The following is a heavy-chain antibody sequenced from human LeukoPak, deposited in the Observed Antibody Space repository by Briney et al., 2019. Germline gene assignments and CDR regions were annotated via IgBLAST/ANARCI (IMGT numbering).Heavy chain of an antibody. D-gene: IGHD2/OR15-2a*01. CDR2: IYSGGST. CDR3: ARDRGYFYDQLDY. Sequence: GGSLRLSCAASGFTVSSNYMSWVRQAPGKGLEWVSVIYSGGSTYYADSVKGRFTISRDDARNSLYLQMNSLKDEDTAVYYCARDRGYFYDQLDYWGQGTLVTVSS. CDR1: GFTVSSNY. V-gene: IGHV3-53*01. J-gene: IGHJ4*02.